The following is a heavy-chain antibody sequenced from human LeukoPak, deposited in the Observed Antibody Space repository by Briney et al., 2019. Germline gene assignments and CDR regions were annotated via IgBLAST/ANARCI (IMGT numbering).Heavy chain of an antibody. CDR1: GYTFTSYG. D-gene: IGHD5-18*01. J-gene: IGHJ4*02. V-gene: IGHV1-18*01. CDR2: ISAYNGNT. CDR3: ARELYSYGSLGIDY. Sequence: AVSVKVSCKASGYTFTSYGISWVRQAPGQGLEWMGWISAYNGNTNYAQKLQGRVTMTTDTSTSTAYMELRSLRSDDTAVYYCARELYSYGSLGIDYWGQGTLVTVSS.